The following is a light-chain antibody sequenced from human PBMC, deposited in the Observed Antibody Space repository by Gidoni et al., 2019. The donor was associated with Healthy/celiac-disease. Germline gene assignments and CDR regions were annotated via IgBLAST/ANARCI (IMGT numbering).Light chain of an antibody. CDR3: QQYYSTPPT. CDR1: QSVLYSSNNKNY. Sequence: DIVMTQSPDSLAVSLGESATINCKSSQSVLYSSNNKNYLAWYQQKPGQHPKLLIYWASTRESGVPDRFSGSGSGTDFTLTISSLQAEDVAVYYCQQYYSTPPTFGPGTKVDIK. J-gene: IGKJ3*01. CDR2: WAS. V-gene: IGKV4-1*01.